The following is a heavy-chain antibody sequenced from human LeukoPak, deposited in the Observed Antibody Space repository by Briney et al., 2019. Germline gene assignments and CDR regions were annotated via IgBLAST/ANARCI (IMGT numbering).Heavy chain of an antibody. CDR1: GFTFDDYS. D-gene: IGHD6-13*01. CDR3: ARAPSGRAAAMYNWFDP. CDR2: ISSSSSTI. J-gene: IGHJ5*02. V-gene: IGHV3-48*01. Sequence: GSLRLSCAASGFTFDDYSMNWVRQAPGKGLEWVSYISSSSSTIYYADSVKGRFTISRDNAKNSLYLQMNSLRADDTAVYYCARAPSGRAAAMYNWFDPWGQGTLVTVSS.